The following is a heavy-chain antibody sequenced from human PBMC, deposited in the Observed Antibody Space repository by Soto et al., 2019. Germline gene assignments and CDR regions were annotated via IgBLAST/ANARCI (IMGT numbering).Heavy chain of an antibody. CDR3: AKNSESSAYSSFDY. D-gene: IGHD3-22*01. CDR2: IYSGGST. V-gene: IGHV3-53*01. J-gene: IGHJ4*02. CDR1: GFTVSSNY. Sequence: PGGSLKLSCAASGFTVSSNYMSWVRQAPGKGLEWVSVIYSGGSTYYADSVKGRFTISRDNSKNTLYLQMNSLRAEDTAVYYCAKNSESSAYSSFDYWGQGT.